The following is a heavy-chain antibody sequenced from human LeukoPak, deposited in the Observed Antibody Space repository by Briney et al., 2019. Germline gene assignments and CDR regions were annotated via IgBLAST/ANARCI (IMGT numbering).Heavy chain of an antibody. CDR1: GFTFSCYA. CDR2: ISGSGGST. V-gene: IGHV3-23*01. CDR3: AKDFDSFVGATSFDY. Sequence: TGGSLRLSCAASGFTFSCYAMSWVRQAPGKGLEWVSAISGSGGSTYYADSVKGRFTISRDNSKNTLYLQMNSLRAEDTAVYYCAKDFDSFVGATSFDYWGQGTLVTVSS. D-gene: IGHD1-26*01. J-gene: IGHJ4*02.